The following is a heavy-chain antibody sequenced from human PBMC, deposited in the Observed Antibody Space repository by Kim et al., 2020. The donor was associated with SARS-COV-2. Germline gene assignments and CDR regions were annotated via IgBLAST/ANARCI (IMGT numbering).Heavy chain of an antibody. J-gene: IGHJ3*02. D-gene: IGHD3-16*02. CDR3: ARVKFMITFGGVIVSGDAFDI. CDR2: IYTSGST. Sequence: SETLSLTCTVSGGSISSYYWSWIRQPAGKGLEWIGRIYTSGSTNYKPSLKSRVTMSVDTSKNQFSLKLSSVTAADTAVYYCARVKFMITFGGVIVSGDAFDIWGQGTMVTVSS. CDR1: GGSISSYY. V-gene: IGHV4-4*07.